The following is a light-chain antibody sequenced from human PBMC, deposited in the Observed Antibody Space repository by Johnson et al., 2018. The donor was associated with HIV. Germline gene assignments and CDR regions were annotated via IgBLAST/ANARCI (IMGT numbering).Light chain of an antibody. V-gene: IGLV1-51*02. CDR3: GTWDSSLIAGCV. CDR2: ENN. Sequence: QSVLTQPPSVSAAPGQKVTISCSGSSSNIGNNYVSWYQHLPGTAPKLLIYENNKRPSGIPDRFSGSKSGTSATLGITGLPTGDEADYYCGTWDSSLIAGCVFGTWTKVTVL. CDR1: SSNIGNNY. J-gene: IGLJ1*01.